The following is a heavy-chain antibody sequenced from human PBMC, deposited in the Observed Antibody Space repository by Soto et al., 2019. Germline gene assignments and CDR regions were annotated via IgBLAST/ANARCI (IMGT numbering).Heavy chain of an antibody. CDR3: ARGYCSGGSCSTQNAFDI. V-gene: IGHV3-74*01. D-gene: IGHD2-15*01. Sequence: EVQLVESGGGLVQPGGSLRLTCAASGFTFSSYWMHWVRQVPGKGLVWVSRINSDGSDTNYADSVKGRFTISRDNAKNTLYLHMNSLRAEDTALYYCARGYCSGGSCSTQNAFDIWGQGTVVTVSS. J-gene: IGHJ3*02. CDR1: GFTFSSYW. CDR2: INSDGSDT.